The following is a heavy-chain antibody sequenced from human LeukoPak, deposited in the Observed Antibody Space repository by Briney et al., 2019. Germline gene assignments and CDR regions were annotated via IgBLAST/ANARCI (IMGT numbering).Heavy chain of an antibody. CDR2: VHHTGST. D-gene: IGHD3-10*01. V-gene: IGHV4-38-2*02. J-gene: IGHJ5*02. CDR1: GYSISRGYY. Sequence: SETLSLTCNVSGYSISRGYYWGWIRQPPGKGLEWIGSVHHTGSTYYNPSLRSRISISVDKSTNHISLEVTSVTAADTAVYYCARDWGFGDSEDWFDPWGQGTLVTVSS. CDR3: ARDWGFGDSEDWFDP.